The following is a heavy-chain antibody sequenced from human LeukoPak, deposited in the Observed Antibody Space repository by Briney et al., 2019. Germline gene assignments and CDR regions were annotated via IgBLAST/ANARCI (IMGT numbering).Heavy chain of an antibody. CDR2: TYYRSKWYI. Sequence: SQTLSLTCAISGDSVSTNNAAWNWIRQSPSRGLEWLGRTYYRSKWYIDYAVSVKSRITVSPDTYKNQFSLQLSSVTPEDTAVYYCARDHYCSTSYCQHLRFDYWGQGILVTVSS. CDR1: GDSVSTNNAA. D-gene: IGHD2-2*01. V-gene: IGHV6-1*01. J-gene: IGHJ4*02. CDR3: ARDHYCSTSYCQHLRFDY.